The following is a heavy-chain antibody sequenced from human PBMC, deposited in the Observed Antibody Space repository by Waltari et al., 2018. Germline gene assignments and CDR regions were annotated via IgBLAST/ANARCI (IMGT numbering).Heavy chain of an antibody. CDR1: GFTFSSYA. J-gene: IGHJ4*03. CDR3: ANGRSSGYYGHDY. CDR2: ISGSGGST. V-gene: IGHV3-23*04. D-gene: IGHD3-22*01. Sequence: EVQLVESGGGLVQPGGSLRLSCAASGFTFSSYAMSWVRQTPGKGRGWVSAISGSGGSTYYADSVKGRFTISRDNSKNTLYLQMNSLRAEDTAVYYCANGRSSGYYGHDYWGQGTTVTVSS.